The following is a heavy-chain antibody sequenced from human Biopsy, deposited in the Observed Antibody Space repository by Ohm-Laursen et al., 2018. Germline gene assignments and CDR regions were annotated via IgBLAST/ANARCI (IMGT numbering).Heavy chain of an antibody. V-gene: IGHV4-59*01. CDR1: GDSISSYY. CDR2: VYYTGST. CDR3: ARDRGYYSDRTVPGYFDL. D-gene: IGHD3-22*01. Sequence: GTLSLTCTVSGDSISSYYWSWIRQPPGKGLKWIGYVYYTGSTDYNPSLQSRVTISVGTSKNHFSLRLRSVTPADTAIYYCARDRGYYSDRTVPGYFDLWGRGTLVTVSS. J-gene: IGHJ2*01.